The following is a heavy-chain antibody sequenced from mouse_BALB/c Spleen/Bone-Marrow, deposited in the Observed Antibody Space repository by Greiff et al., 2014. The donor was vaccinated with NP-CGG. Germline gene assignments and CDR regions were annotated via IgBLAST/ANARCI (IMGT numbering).Heavy chain of an antibody. CDR3: GRWGDGYYYATDY. CDR1: GYSFTGYF. D-gene: IGHD2-3*01. J-gene: IGHJ4*01. V-gene: IGHV1-37*01. Sequence: VQLQQSGPDLVKPGASVKLSCKASGYSFTGYFLNWVRQSHGKSLEWIGRINPFNGDTFYNQKFKGKATLTVDKSSTTAHMELLSLTSEDSAVYYCGRWGDGYYYATDYWGQGTSVTVSS. CDR2: INPFNGDT.